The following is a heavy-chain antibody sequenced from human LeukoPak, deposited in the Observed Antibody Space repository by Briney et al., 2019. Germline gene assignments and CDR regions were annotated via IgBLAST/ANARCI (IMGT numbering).Heavy chain of an antibody. V-gene: IGHV5-51*01. CDR2: IYPGDSDT. J-gene: IGHJ4*02. Sequence: GESPKISCKGSGYSFTSYWIGWVRQMPGKGLEWMGIIYPGDSDTRYSPSFQGQVTISADKSISTAYLQWNSLKASDTAIYYCARPRAAVGATIDYWGQGTLVTVSS. CDR3: ARPRAAVGATIDY. CDR1: GYSFTSYW. D-gene: IGHD1-26*01.